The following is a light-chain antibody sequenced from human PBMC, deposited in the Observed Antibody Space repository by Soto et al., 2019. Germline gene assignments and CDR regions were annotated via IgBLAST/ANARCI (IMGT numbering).Light chain of an antibody. Sequence: QLVLTQSPSASASLGASVKLTCTLSSGHSSYAIAWHQQQPEKGPRYLMTLNSAGSHNKGDGIPDRFSGSSSGSERYLTISSLQSEDEADYYCQTWGTGTVVFGGGTKLTVL. CDR1: SGHSSYA. CDR3: QTWGTGTVV. J-gene: IGLJ2*01. V-gene: IGLV4-69*01. CDR2: LNSAGSH.